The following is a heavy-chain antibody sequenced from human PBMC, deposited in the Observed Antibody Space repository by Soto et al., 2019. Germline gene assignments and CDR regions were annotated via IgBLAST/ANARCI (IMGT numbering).Heavy chain of an antibody. CDR3: ARGSYNWNYYYYYGMDV. CDR2: IIPIFGTA. CDR1: GGTFSSYA. V-gene: IGHV1-69*13. J-gene: IGHJ6*02. D-gene: IGHD1-20*01. Sequence: GASVKVSCKASGGTFSSYAISWVRQAPGQGHEWMGGIIPIFGTANYAQKFQGRVTITADESTSTAYMELSSLRSEDTAVYYCARGSYNWNYYYYYGMDVWGQGTTVTVSS.